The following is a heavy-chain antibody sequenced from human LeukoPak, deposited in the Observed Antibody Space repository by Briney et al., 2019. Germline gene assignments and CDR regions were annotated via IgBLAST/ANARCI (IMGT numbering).Heavy chain of an antibody. CDR3: ARTERGSTACPFDY. D-gene: IGHD2-2*01. CDR2: FNQSGIT. Sequence: SDPLSLTCAVYGGSFRGYYWSCIPQPPGKGLEWIVEFNQSGITNYNPSLKSRVTISLDTSMRKCSLQLNSVNAADTAVYYCARTERGSTACPFDYWGQGTLVTVSS. V-gene: IGHV4-34*01. J-gene: IGHJ4*02. CDR1: GGSFRGYY.